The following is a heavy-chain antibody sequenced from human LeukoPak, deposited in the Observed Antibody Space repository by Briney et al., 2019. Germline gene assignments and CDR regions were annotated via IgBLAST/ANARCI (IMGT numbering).Heavy chain of an antibody. CDR2: ISSNGGST. V-gene: IGHV3-64D*06. CDR1: GFTFSNYA. D-gene: IGHD2/OR15-2a*01. CDR3: VKDSTTFIVFDY. J-gene: IGHJ4*02. Sequence: GGSLRLSCAVPGFTFSNYAMSWVRQAPGKGLEYVSAISSNGGSTYYADSVKGRFTISRDNSKNTLYLQMSSLRAEDTAVYYCVKDSTTFIVFDYWGQGTLVTVSS.